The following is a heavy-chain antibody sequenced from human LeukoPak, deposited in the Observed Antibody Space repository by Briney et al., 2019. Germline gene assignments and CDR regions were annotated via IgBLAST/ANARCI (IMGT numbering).Heavy chain of an antibody. J-gene: IGHJ6*02. Sequence: PAETLSLTCTVSGDSIITHYWTWIRQPPGKGLEWIGYIYYTGSTNYTLSLKSRVTISLDTSKSQFSLRLSSVTAADTAVYYCARGSSWYGNYYYCYGMDVWGQGTTVTVSS. V-gene: IGHV4-59*11. D-gene: IGHD6-13*01. CDR1: GDSIITHY. CDR3: ARGSSWYGNYYYCYGMDV. CDR2: IYYTGST.